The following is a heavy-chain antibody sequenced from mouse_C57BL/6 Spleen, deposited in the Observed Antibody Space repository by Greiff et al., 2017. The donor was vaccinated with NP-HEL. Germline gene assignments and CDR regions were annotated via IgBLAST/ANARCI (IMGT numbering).Heavy chain of an antibody. V-gene: IGHV1-77*01. CDR3: ARGGPIYYYGSSLFAY. CDR2: IGPGSGST. Sequence: VQLQQSGAELVKPGASVKISCKASGYTFTDYYINWVKQRPGQGLEWIGKIGPGSGSTYYNEKFKGKATLTADKSSSTAYMQLSSLTSEDSAVYFCARGGPIYYYGSSLFAYWGQGTLVTVSA. J-gene: IGHJ3*01. CDR1: GYTFTDYY. D-gene: IGHD1-1*01.